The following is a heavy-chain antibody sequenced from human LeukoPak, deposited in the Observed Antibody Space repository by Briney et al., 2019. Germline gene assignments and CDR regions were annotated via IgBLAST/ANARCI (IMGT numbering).Heavy chain of an antibody. J-gene: IGHJ5*02. Sequence: PSETLSLTCTVSGGSISNSSYYWGWIRQPPGKGLEWIGEINHSGSTNYNPSLKSRVTISVDTSKNQFSLKLSSVTAADTAVYYCAREFDYEGVDPWGQGTLVTVSS. CDR1: GGSISNSSYY. CDR3: AREFDYEGVDP. D-gene: IGHD4-17*01. V-gene: IGHV4-39*07. CDR2: INHSGST.